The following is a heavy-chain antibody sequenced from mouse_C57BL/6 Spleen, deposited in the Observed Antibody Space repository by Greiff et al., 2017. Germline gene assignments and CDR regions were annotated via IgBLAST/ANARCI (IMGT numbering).Heavy chain of an antibody. V-gene: IGHV14-1*01. J-gene: IGHJ3*01. Sequence: EVLLLESGAELVRPGASVKLSCTASGFNITDYYMHWVKQRPEQGLEWIGRIDPADGDTEYAPKFQGKATLTADTSSNTAYLQLSSLTSEDAAVYYCSTPAWCAYWGQGTMVTVSA. CDR2: IDPADGDT. CDR1: GFNITDYY. CDR3: STPAWCAY.